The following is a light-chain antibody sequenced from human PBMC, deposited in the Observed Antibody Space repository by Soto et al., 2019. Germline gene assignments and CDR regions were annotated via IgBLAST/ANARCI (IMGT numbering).Light chain of an antibody. CDR1: QSVSSSF. V-gene: IGKV3-20*01. CDR3: QHYVTSLTT. Sequence: EIVLTQSPGTLSLSPVERATLSCRASQSVSSSFLAWYQQRPGQAPRLIIFGASIRVTGIPDRFIGSGSGTDFTLTISRLEPEDFAVYYCQHYVTSLTTFGQGTKVDIK. CDR2: GAS. J-gene: IGKJ1*01.